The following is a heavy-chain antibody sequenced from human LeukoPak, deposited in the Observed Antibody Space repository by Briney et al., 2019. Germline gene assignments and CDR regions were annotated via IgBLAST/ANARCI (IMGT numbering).Heavy chain of an antibody. D-gene: IGHD4-17*01. CDR1: GFSLSTSGVG. CDR3: AHSFLVGPYGDYDY. V-gene: IGHV2-5*02. J-gene: IGHJ4*02. CDR2: IYWDDDK. Sequence: ESGPTLVKPTQTLTLTCTFSGFSLSTSGVGVGWIRQPPGXXXXWLALIYWDDDKRYSPSLKSRLTITKDTSKNQVVLTMTNMDPVDTATYYCAHSFLVGPYGDYDYWGQGTLVTVSS.